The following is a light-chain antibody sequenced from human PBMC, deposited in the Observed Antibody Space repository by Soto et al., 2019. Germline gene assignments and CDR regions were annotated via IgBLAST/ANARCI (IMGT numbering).Light chain of an antibody. CDR3: SSYTDSSNDV. V-gene: IGLV2-14*01. CDR1: SSDLAIYNY. Sequence: QSALTQPASVSGSPGQSITISCTGTSSDLAIYNYVSWYQQQPGKAPKLMIYQVTNRPSGVSNRFSGSRSGNTPSLTISGLQAEDEADYYCSSYTDSSNDVFGTGTKLTVL. CDR2: QVT. J-gene: IGLJ1*01.